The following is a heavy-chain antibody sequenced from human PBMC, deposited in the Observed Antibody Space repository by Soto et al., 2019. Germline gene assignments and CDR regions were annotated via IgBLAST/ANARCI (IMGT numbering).Heavy chain of an antibody. CDR3: AKDNRYDFWSGRIVPNWFDP. J-gene: IGHJ5*02. D-gene: IGHD3-3*01. CDR2: ISYDGSNK. Sequence: VAVISYDGSNKYYADSVKGRFTISRDNSKNTLYLQMNSLRAEDTAVYYCAKDNRYDFWSGRIVPNWFDPWGQGTLVTVSS. V-gene: IGHV3-30*18.